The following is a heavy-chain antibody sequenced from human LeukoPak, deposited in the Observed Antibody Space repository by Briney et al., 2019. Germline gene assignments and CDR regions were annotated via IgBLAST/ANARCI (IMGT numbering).Heavy chain of an antibody. CDR2: ISGSGDRT. J-gene: IGHJ4*02. Sequence: GGSLRLSCAASGFTFSSYAMSWVRQAPGNGLEWVSAISGSGDRTYYADSVKGRFTISRDNSMNTLYLQMNSLRAEDTAVYYCAKSRVRSGIRRFDYWGQGALVTVSS. CDR3: AKSRVRSGIRRFDY. V-gene: IGHV3-23*01. D-gene: IGHD3-10*01. CDR1: GFTFSSYA.